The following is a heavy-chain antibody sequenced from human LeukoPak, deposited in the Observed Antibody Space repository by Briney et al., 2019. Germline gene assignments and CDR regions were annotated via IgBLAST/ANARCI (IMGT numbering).Heavy chain of an antibody. CDR2: ISYDGSNK. D-gene: IGHD6-13*01. J-gene: IGHJ6*03. V-gene: IGHV3-30*04. CDR1: GFTFSSYA. CDR3: ARGQGEPAVGTNYYYMDV. Sequence: GRSLRLSCAASGFTFSSYAMHWVRQAPGKGLEWVAVISYDGSNKYYADSVKGRFTISRDNSKNTLYLQMNSLRAEDTAVYYCARGQGEPAVGTNYYYMDVWGKGTTVTVSS.